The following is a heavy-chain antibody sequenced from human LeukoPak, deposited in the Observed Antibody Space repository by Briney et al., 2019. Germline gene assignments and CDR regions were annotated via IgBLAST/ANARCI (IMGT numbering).Heavy chain of an antibody. D-gene: IGHD3-9*01. CDR1: GFTFSSLW. Sequence: GGSLRLSCAVSGFTFSSLWMTWVRQAPGKGLEWVANIKQDGSEIYYVDSVKGRFTISRDNAKNSLYLQMNSLREEDTAVYYCARVLGADILTGYSAFGLDVWGQGPTVTVSS. CDR2: IKQDGSEI. J-gene: IGHJ6*02. CDR3: ARVLGADILTGYSAFGLDV. V-gene: IGHV3-7*01.